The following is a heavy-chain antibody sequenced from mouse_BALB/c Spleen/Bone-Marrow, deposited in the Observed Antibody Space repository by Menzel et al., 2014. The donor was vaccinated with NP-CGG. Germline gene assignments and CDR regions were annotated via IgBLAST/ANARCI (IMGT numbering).Heavy chain of an antibody. V-gene: IGHV1S16*01. CDR3: TYMGYYGSSYAMDY. CDR2: INPSNGGT. Sequence: VKLQESGAELVKPGASVKLSCKASGYTFTSYWMHWVKLRPGQGFEWIGEINPSNGGTNYNEKFKRKATLTVYKSSSTAYMQLSSLTSEDSAVYYCTYMGYYGSSYAMDYWGQGTSVTVSS. J-gene: IGHJ4*01. CDR1: GYTFTSYW. D-gene: IGHD1-1*01.